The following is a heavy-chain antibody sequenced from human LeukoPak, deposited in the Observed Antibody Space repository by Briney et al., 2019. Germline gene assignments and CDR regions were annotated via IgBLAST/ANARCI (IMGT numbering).Heavy chain of an antibody. Sequence: GRSLRLSCAASGFTFSSYAMHWVRQAPGKGLEWVAVISYDGSNKYYADSVKGRFTISRDNSKNTLYLQMNSLRAEDTAVYYCARDSLPYCSSISCQFFDYWGQGTLVTVSS. CDR3: ARDSLPYCSSISCQFFDY. D-gene: IGHD2-2*01. CDR1: GFTFSSYA. CDR2: ISYDGSNK. J-gene: IGHJ4*02. V-gene: IGHV3-30*04.